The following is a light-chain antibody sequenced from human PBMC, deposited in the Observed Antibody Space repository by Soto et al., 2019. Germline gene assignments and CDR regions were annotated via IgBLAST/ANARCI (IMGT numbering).Light chain of an antibody. CDR3: QQYNNWPRA. V-gene: IGKV3-15*01. CDR1: QSVSSN. J-gene: IGKJ2*01. Sequence: EIVMTQSPAILSVSPGERATLSCRASQSVSSNLAWYQQKPGQAPRLLIYGASTRATGIPARFSGSGSGKEFTLTISSLQSEDFAVYYCQQYNNWPRAFGQGTKLEIK. CDR2: GAS.